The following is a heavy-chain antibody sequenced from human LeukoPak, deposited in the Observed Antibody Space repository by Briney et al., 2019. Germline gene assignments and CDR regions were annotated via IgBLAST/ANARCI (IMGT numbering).Heavy chain of an antibody. CDR1: GLTFSTYA. Sequence: GGSLRLSCAASGLTFSTYAMSWVRQAPGKGLEWVSMISSSGVSTYYAGSVEGRFTISRDNSKNTLYLQMNSLRVEDTAVYYCAKRAVGLTFDYWGQEPWSPSPQ. CDR2: ISSSGVST. J-gene: IGHJ4*01. CDR3: AKRAVGLTFDY. V-gene: IGHV3-23*01. D-gene: IGHD1-26*01.